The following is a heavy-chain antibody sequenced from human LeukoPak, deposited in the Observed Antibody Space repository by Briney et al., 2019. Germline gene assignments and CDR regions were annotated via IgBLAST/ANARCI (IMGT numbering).Heavy chain of an antibody. Sequence: PGGSLRLSCRTSGFTFGDYAMTWVRQAPGKGLEWVGFIGGKPHGGTTQYAASAKGRFTISRDDSKSLAYLQMNSLKTEDTAVYYCTRDVGGYNYGYVWFDYWGQGTPVTVSS. V-gene: IGHV3-49*04. J-gene: IGHJ4*02. CDR1: GFTFGDYA. D-gene: IGHD5-18*01. CDR2: IGGKPHGGTT. CDR3: TRDVGGYNYGYVWFDY.